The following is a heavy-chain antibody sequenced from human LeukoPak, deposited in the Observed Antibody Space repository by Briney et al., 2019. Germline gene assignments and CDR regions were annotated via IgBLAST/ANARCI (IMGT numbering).Heavy chain of an antibody. V-gene: IGHV3-64*01. CDR2: ITNNGDST. CDR3: ARDNRRSEGCGAWAAFDI. CDR1: VFTFSTYP. Sequence: GGSLRLSCVASVFTFSTYPMHWVRQAPGKGLEYVSAITNNGDSTYHANSVKGRFTISRDNSKNTLYLQMGSLRAEDMAVYYCARDNRRSEGCGAWAAFDIWGQGTMVTVSS. D-gene: IGHD2-21*01. J-gene: IGHJ3*02.